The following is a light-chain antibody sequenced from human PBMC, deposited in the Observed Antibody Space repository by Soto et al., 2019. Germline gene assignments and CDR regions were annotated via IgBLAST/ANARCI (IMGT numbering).Light chain of an antibody. V-gene: IGKV3-20*01. J-gene: IGKJ4*01. Sequence: EIVLTQSPGTLSLSPEERAALSCRASQSVSSTYLAWYQQKPGQAPRLLIYGASSRATGIPDRFSGSGSGTDFTLTISRLEPEDFAVYYCQQHGSSQTFGGGTKVEIK. CDR3: QQHGSSQT. CDR2: GAS. CDR1: QSVSSTY.